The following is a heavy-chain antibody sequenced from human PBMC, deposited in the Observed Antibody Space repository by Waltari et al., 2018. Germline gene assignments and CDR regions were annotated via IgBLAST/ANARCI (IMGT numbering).Heavy chain of an antibody. CDR2: INTGYGNT. Sequence: QVQLVQSGAEVKGPGASVKVSCKASGSIFRSRAMHWVRQALGQRLEWMGWINTGYGNTKYSKKFQGRVIFTRDTSASTAYMDLSGLTSDDTAVYYCARDPGGWNVDYWGQGTHVTVSS. D-gene: IGHD1-1*01. CDR3: ARDPGGWNVDY. V-gene: IGHV1-3*04. J-gene: IGHJ4*02. CDR1: GSIFRSRA.